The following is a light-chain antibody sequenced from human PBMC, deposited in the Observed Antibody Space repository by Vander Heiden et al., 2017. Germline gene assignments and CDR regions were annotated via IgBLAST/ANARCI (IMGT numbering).Light chain of an antibody. CDR3: AAWDDSLNGYV. Sequence: QSVLTQPPSASGTPGQRVTISCSGSSSNIGSNTINWYQQLPGTAPKLRIYSNNQRPSGVPDRFSGSKSGTSASLAISGLQSEDEADYYCAAWDDSLNGYVFGTGTKVTVL. V-gene: IGLV1-44*01. CDR1: SSNIGSNT. J-gene: IGLJ1*01. CDR2: SNN.